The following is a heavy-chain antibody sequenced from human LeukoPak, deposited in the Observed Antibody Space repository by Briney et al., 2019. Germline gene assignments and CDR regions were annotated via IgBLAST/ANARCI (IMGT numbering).Heavy chain of an antibody. CDR1: GGAISSGGYY. J-gene: IGHJ6*02. CDR2: ISYSGST. V-gene: IGHV4-61*08. Sequence: SETLSLTCTVSGGAISSGGYYWSWIRQPPGKGLEWIGYISYSGSTKYNPSLQSRVTMSVDTSKNQFSLKLTSVTAADTAVYYCARETGTSNMDVWGQGTTVTVSS. CDR3: ARETGTSNMDV. D-gene: IGHD1-7*01.